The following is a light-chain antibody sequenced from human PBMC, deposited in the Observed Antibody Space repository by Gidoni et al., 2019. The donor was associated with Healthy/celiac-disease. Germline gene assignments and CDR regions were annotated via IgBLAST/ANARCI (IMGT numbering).Light chain of an antibody. V-gene: IGKV3-20*01. CDR2: GAS. Sequence: EIVLTQSPGTLSLSPGERATLSCRASQSVSSSYLAWYQQKPGQAPRLLIYGASSRATGIPDRFSGSGSGTDFTLTISRLEPEDFAVYYCQQYGNSPQTFXQXTKLEIK. CDR3: QQYGNSPQT. J-gene: IGKJ2*01. CDR1: QSVSSSY.